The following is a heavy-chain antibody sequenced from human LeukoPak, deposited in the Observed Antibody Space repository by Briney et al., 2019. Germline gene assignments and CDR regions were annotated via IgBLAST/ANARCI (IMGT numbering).Heavy chain of an antibody. D-gene: IGHD3-9*01. CDR1: GVSISGYY. Sequence: PSETLSLTCTVSGVSISGYYWSWIRQPPGKGLEWIGFIYYSGSTNYNPSLKSRVTMSVDTSSNQISLKLSSVTAADTAVYYCARWDNFETPTGCWGQGTLVAVSS. CDR2: IYYSGST. V-gene: IGHV4-59*01. CDR3: ARWDNFETPTGC. J-gene: IGHJ4*02.